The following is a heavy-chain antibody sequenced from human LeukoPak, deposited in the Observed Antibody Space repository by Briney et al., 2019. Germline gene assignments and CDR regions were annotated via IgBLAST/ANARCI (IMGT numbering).Heavy chain of an antibody. D-gene: IGHD2-15*01. V-gene: IGHV3-23*01. CDR2: ISGSGGST. CDR3: AKAIVVVVAAPYYYYGMDV. Sequence: GGSLRLSCAASGFTFSSYAMSWVRQAPGKGLERVSAISGSGGSTYYADSVKGRFTISRDNSKNTLYLQMNSLRAEDTAVYYCAKAIVVVVAAPYYYYGMDVWGQGTTVTVSS. J-gene: IGHJ6*02. CDR1: GFTFSSYA.